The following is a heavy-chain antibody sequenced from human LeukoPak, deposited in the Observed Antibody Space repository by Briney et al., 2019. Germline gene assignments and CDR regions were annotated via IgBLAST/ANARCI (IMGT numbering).Heavy chain of an antibody. Sequence: GGSLRLSCAASGFTFSSYAMSWVRQAPGKGLEWVSTISGSGVTTYCADSVKGRFTISRDNSKNTLYLQMNSLRAEDTAVYYCAKGGLWEQAYYYYGMDVWGQGTTVTVSS. J-gene: IGHJ6*02. CDR1: GFTFSSYA. D-gene: IGHD1-26*01. CDR2: ISGSGVTT. V-gene: IGHV3-23*01. CDR3: AKGGLWEQAYYYYGMDV.